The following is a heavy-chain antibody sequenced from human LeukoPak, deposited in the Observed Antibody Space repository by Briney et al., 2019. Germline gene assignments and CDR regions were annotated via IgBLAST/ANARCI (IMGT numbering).Heavy chain of an antibody. Sequence: SVKVSCKASGFTFTSSAMQWVRQARGQRLEWIGWIVVGSGNTNYAQKFQERVTITRDMSTSTAYMEPSSLRSEDTAVYYCAAYNWNPAGFDPWGQGTLVTVSS. CDR2: IVVGSGNT. J-gene: IGHJ5*02. CDR1: GFTFTSSA. CDR3: AAYNWNPAGFDP. V-gene: IGHV1-58*02. D-gene: IGHD1-20*01.